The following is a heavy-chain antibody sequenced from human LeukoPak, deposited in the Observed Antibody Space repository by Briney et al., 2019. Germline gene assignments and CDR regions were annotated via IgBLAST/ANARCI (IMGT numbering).Heavy chain of an antibody. J-gene: IGHJ4*02. D-gene: IGHD3-3*01. CDR3: AAVANDFWSGYYSDY. CDR1: GGTFSSYT. V-gene: IGHV1-69*02. Sequence: SVKVSCKASGGTFSSYTISWVRQAPGQGLEWMGRIIPILGIANYAQKFQERVTITRDMSTSTAYMELSSLRSEDTAVYYCAAVANDFWSGYYSDYWGQGTLVTVSS. CDR2: IIPILGIA.